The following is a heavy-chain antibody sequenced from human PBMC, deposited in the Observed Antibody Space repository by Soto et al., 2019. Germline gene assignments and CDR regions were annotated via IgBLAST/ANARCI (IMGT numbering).Heavy chain of an antibody. Sequence: QVQLQESGPGLVKPSQTLSLTCTVSGGSISSGGYYWSWIRQHPGKGLEWIGYIYYSGSTYYNPSLKRRVTISVDTSKNQSSLKLSSGTAADTAVYYCARDFTDSSGPTLGMGVWGQGTTVTVSS. CDR3: ARDFTDSSGPTLGMGV. CDR2: IYYSGST. V-gene: IGHV4-31*03. CDR1: GGSISSGGYY. D-gene: IGHD6-19*01. J-gene: IGHJ6*02.